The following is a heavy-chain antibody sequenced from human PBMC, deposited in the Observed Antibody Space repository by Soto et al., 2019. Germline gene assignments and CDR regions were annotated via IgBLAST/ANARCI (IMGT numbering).Heavy chain of an antibody. J-gene: IGHJ4*02. CDR1: GGPFSGYY. CDR3: ARGQRRGGSSGWSL. Sequence: SETLSLTGAVHGESFSGYGGPFSGYYLSWIRQTPGKGLEWIGEINHRGGTNYKPSLKSRVTISVDTSKNQFSLNLNSVTAADTAVYYCARGQRRGGSSGWSLWGQGTLVTVSS. CDR2: INHRGGT. D-gene: IGHD6-19*01. V-gene: IGHV4-34*01.